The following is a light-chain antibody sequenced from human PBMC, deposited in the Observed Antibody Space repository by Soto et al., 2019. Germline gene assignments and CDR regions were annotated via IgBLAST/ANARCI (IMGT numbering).Light chain of an antibody. V-gene: IGKV1-33*01. Sequence: DLQMTQSPSSLSASVGDRVTITCQASQDIRKYLNWYQQIPGKPPKLLIYDASNLETGVPSRFSGSGSGTDFAFTISSLQPEDTATYYCQQYDNLPSFTFGPGTKVEIK. CDR2: DAS. CDR3: QQYDNLPSFT. J-gene: IGKJ3*01. CDR1: QDIRKY.